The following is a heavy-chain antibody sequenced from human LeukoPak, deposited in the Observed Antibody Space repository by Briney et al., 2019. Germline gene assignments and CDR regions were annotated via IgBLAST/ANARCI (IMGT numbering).Heavy chain of an antibody. CDR1: GFTFSSYE. D-gene: IGHD3-22*01. V-gene: IGHV3-48*03. CDR2: ISSSGSTI. J-gene: IGHJ5*02. Sequence: GGSLRLSCAASGFTFSSYEMNWVRQAPGKGLEWVSYISSSGSTIYYADSVEGRFTISRDNAKNSLYLQMNSLRAEDTAVYYCARDLQGDYYDSSGYRESNWLDPWGQGTLVTVSS. CDR3: ARDLQGDYYDSSGYRESNWLDP.